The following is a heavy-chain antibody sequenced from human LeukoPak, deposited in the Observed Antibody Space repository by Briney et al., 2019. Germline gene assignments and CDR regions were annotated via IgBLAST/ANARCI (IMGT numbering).Heavy chain of an antibody. D-gene: IGHD2-21*02. Sequence: SGGSLRLSCAASGITFSNYGMSWVRQAPGKGLEWVSVIRGSGGGTYYADSVKGRFTISRDNSKNTVYLQMNSLRAEDTAVYYCVKARMPHCGTDCLESWGQGTLVTVSS. J-gene: IGHJ4*02. CDR1: GITFSNYG. V-gene: IGHV3-23*01. CDR2: IRGSGGGT. CDR3: VKARMPHCGTDCLES.